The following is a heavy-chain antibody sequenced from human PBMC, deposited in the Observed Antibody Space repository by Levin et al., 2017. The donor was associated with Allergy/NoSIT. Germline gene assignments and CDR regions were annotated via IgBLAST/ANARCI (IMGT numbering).Heavy chain of an antibody. D-gene: IGHD1-26*01. CDR1: GFTFSNYA. Sequence: GESLKISCTASGFTFSNYAMHWVRQAPGKGPEWVAVISYDGSGKYYADSVKGRFTISRDNSKNTLYLQVNSLKPEDTAVYYCAVQRSPGIVDATMGFDYWGQGTLVTVSS. CDR2: ISYDGSGK. J-gene: IGHJ4*02. CDR3: AVQRSPGIVDATMGFDY. V-gene: IGHV3-30-3*01.